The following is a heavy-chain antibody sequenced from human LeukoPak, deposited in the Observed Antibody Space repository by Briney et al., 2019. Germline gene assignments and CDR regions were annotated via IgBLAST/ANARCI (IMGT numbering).Heavy chain of an antibody. V-gene: IGHV4-59*11. CDR1: GGSISGHY. J-gene: IGHJ4*02. D-gene: IGHD3-10*01. Sequence: PSETLSLTCTVSGGSISGHYWSWIRQPPGKGLEWIGYIHYSGSTKYNPSLKSRVTISVDKAKNQFSLKVSSVTAADTAVYYCAREIHYYGSGSYDYWGQGTLVTVSS. CDR2: IHYSGST. CDR3: AREIHYYGSGSYDY.